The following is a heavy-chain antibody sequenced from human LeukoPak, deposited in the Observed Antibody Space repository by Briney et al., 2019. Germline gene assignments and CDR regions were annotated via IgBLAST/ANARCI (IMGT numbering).Heavy chain of an antibody. Sequence: GGSLRLSCAASGFTFSSYSMNWVRQAPGKGLEWVSSIGSSSSYIYYADSVKGRFTISRDNAKNSLYLQMNSLRAEDTAVYYCARDGIDYGSGSYYPPFDYWGQGTLVTVSS. CDR1: GFTFSSYS. V-gene: IGHV3-21*01. D-gene: IGHD3-10*01. CDR2: IGSSSSYI. J-gene: IGHJ4*02. CDR3: ARDGIDYGSGSYYPPFDY.